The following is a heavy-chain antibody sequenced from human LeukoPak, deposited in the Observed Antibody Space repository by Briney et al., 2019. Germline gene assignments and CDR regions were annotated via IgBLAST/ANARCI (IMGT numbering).Heavy chain of an antibody. Sequence: GGSLRLSCAASGFTFSSYSMNWVRQAPGKGLEWVSSISSSSSYIYYADSVKGRFTISRDNAKNSLYLQMNSLRAEDMAVYYCARDGTRWLQPEVVDYWGQGTLVTVSS. V-gene: IGHV3-21*01. J-gene: IGHJ4*02. CDR1: GFTFSSYS. CDR2: ISSSSSYI. CDR3: ARDGTRWLQPEVVDY. D-gene: IGHD5-24*01.